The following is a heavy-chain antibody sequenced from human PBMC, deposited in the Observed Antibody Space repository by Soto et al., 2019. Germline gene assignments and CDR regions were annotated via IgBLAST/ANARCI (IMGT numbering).Heavy chain of an antibody. J-gene: IGHJ4*02. CDR1: GYTFTYCT. CDR3: TRDYYDSSGYYPKFDY. V-gene: IGHV1-3*01. Sequence: ASVEVSCKASGYTFTYCTGHWVRQAPRQRLEWMGWINAGDGNTKYSPNFQGRVTITKDTSASTVYMELSSLRSEDTAVYFCTRDYYDSSGYYPKFDYWGQGTLVTVSS. CDR2: INAGDGNT. D-gene: IGHD3-22*01.